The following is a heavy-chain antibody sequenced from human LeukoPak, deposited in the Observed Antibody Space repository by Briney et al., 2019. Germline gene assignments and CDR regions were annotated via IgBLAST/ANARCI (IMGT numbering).Heavy chain of an antibody. CDR2: NYYSGIT. V-gene: IGHV4-39*07. J-gene: IGHJ4*02. CDR3: ARGSSAARPNFDY. D-gene: IGHD6-6*01. Sequence: SETLSLTCTVSGGSISSSSYYWGWIRQPPGKGLEWIGSNYYSGITYYNSSLKSRVTISVDTSKNQFSLKLNSVTAADTAVYYCARGSSAARPNFDYWGQGTLVTVSS. CDR1: GGSISSSSYY.